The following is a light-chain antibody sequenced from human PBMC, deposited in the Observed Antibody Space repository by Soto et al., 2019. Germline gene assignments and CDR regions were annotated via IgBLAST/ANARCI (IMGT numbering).Light chain of an antibody. V-gene: IGKV1-5*03. Sequence: DIQMTQSPSSLSASVGDRVTITCRASQSISNYLNWYQQKPGKAPKLLIYKASTLKSGVQSRFSGSGSGTEFTLTIRSLQPDDFATYYCQHYNSYSEAVGQGTKVDIK. J-gene: IGKJ1*01. CDR2: KAS. CDR1: QSISNY. CDR3: QHYNSYSEA.